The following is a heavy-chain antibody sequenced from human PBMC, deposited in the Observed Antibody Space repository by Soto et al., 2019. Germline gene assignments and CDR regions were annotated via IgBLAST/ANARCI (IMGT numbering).Heavy chain of an antibody. CDR2: IIPILGVA. V-gene: IGHV1-69*04. CDR3: ARVAEMGTVTEGYYYYMDV. Sequence: QVQLVQSGAEVKKPGSSVKVSCKASGDTFSNHTISWVRQAPGQGLEWMGRIIPILGVANYAQKFQGRVTITADKCTTTADMELSSLRSADTAVYYCARVAEMGTVTEGYYYYMDVWGKGTTVTVSS. J-gene: IGHJ6*03. D-gene: IGHD4-17*01. CDR1: GDTFSNHT.